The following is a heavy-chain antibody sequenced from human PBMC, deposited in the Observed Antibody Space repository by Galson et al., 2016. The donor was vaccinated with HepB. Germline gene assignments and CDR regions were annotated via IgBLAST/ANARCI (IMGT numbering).Heavy chain of an antibody. Sequence: SLRLSCAASGFTFRSYWMSWVRQAPGKGLEWVSSISWNIGSIGYADSVKGRFTISRDNAKNSLYLQMNSLRAEDTAFYYCAQDKASMSVGATNFQHWGQGTLVTVSS. CDR3: AQDKASMSVGATNFQH. CDR2: ISWNIGSI. J-gene: IGHJ1*01. CDR1: GFTFRSYW. V-gene: IGHV3-9*01. D-gene: IGHD1-26*01.